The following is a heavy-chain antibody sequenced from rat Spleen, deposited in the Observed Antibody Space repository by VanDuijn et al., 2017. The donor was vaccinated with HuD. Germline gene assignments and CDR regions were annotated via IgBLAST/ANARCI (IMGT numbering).Heavy chain of an antibody. CDR2: ISPSGGST. V-gene: IGHV5-19*01. J-gene: IGHJ3*01. CDR3: ARQDTSGYSNWFTY. D-gene: IGHD4-3*01. CDR1: GFSLTGNNV. Sequence: VQLKESGPGLVKPSQTLSLTCTVSGFSLTGNNVHWVRQPPGKGLEWVASISPSGGSTYYRDSVRGRFTVSRDNAKSTLYLQMDSLRSDDTATYYCARQDTSGYSNWFTYWGLGTLVTVSS.